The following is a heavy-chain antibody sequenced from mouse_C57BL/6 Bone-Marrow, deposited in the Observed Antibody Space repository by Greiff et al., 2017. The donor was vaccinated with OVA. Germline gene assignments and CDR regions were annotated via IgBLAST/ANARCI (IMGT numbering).Heavy chain of an antibody. J-gene: IGHJ4*01. CDR2: IYPGDGDT. CDR3: ARRGLPLRYAMDD. CDR1: GYAFSSYW. Sequence: LQQSGASVKISCTASGYAFSSYWMNWVKQRPGKGLEWIGQIYPGDGDTNYNGKFKGKATLTADKSSSTAYMQLSSLTSEDSAVYFCARRGLPLRYAMDDWGQGTSVTVSS. V-gene: IGHV1-80*01. D-gene: IGHD2-4*01.